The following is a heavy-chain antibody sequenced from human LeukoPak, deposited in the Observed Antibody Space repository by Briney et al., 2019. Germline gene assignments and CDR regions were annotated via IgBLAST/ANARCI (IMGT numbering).Heavy chain of an antibody. CDR2: ISYDGSND. V-gene: IGHV3-30-3*01. CDR1: GFTFSSFA. D-gene: IGHD1-26*01. CDR3: ARDAGGAFYWYFDL. J-gene: IGHJ2*01. Sequence: GGYLRLSGGASGFTFSSFAMHWVRQAPGKGLEWLAVISYDGSNDYYAGSLKGRFTMSRDNSRNTLYLQIKSLRPDDTAVYYCARDAGGAFYWYFDLWGRGTQVTVSS.